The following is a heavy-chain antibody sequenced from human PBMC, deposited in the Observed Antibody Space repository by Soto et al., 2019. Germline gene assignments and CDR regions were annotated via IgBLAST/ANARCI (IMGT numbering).Heavy chain of an antibody. CDR2: IYHSGST. V-gene: IGHV4-30-2*01. CDR3: ARVSGIYYYGMDV. Sequence: PSETLSLTCAVSGGSISSGGYSWSWIRQPPGKGLEWIGYIYHSGSTYYNPSLKSRVTISVDRSKNQFSLKLSSVTAADTAVYYCARVSGIYYYGMDVWGQGTTVT. D-gene: IGHD3-10*01. CDR1: GGSISSGGYS. J-gene: IGHJ6*02.